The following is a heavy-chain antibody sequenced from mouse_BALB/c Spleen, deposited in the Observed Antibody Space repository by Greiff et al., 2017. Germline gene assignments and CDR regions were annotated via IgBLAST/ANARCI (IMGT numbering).Heavy chain of an antibody. CDR2: IRLKSNNYAT. J-gene: IGHJ2*01. V-gene: IGHV6-6*02. Sequence: EVKLQESGGGLVQPGGSMKLSCVASGFTFSNYWMNWVRQSPEKGLEWVAEIRLKSNNYATHYAESVKGRFTISRDDSKSSVYLQMNNLRAEDTGIYYCRGTARATFYFDYWGQGTTLTVSS. CDR1: GFTFSNYW. CDR3: RGTARATFYFDY. D-gene: IGHD3-2*01.